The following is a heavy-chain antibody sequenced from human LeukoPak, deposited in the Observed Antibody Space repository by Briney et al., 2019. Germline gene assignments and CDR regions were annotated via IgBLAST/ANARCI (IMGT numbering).Heavy chain of an antibody. CDR2: IYYSGST. V-gene: IGHV4-59*01. Sequence: KSSETLSLTCTVSGGSISSYYWSWIRQPPGKGLEWIGYIYYSGSTNYNPSLKSRVTISVDTSKNQFSLKLSSVTAADTAVYYCARAYPYYYGSGSYYFDYWGQGTLVTVSS. J-gene: IGHJ4*02. CDR3: ARAYPYYYGSGSYYFDY. CDR1: GGSISSYY. D-gene: IGHD3-10*01.